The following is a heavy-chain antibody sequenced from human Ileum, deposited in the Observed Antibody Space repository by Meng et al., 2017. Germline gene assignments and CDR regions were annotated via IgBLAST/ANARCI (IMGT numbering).Heavy chain of an antibody. CDR2: IDPRTGDT. D-gene: IGHD6-19*01. CDR3: ARDLAGLGGY. CDR1: GYTFSDYF. J-gene: IGHJ4*02. V-gene: IGHV1-2*02. Sequence: QVQLAQSGAEVKKPGASVTVSCKTFGYTFSDYFMYWVRQAPGQGLEWMGWIDPRTGDTRYTQKLQGRVTMTRDTSISTVYMEVTNLRDDDTAVYYCARDLAGLGGYWGQGTLVTVSS.